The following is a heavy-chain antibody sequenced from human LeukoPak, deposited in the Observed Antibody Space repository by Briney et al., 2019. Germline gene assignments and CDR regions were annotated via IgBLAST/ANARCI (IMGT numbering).Heavy chain of an antibody. Sequence: GGSLRLSCAASGFTFSSYAMRWVRQAPGKGLEWVSAISGSGGSTYYADSVKGRFTISRDNSKNTLYLQMNSLRAEDTAVYYRAKVYDSSGYYSLRAFDIWGQGTMVTVSS. V-gene: IGHV3-23*01. CDR3: AKVYDSSGYYSLRAFDI. CDR1: GFTFSSYA. CDR2: ISGSGGST. D-gene: IGHD3-22*01. J-gene: IGHJ3*02.